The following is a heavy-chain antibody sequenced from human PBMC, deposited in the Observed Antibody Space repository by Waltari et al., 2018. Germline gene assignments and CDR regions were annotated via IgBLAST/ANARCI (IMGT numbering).Heavy chain of an antibody. CDR1: GFPFSSYR. J-gene: IGHJ3*02. CDR3: ARVGHDAFDI. V-gene: IGHV3-48*01. Sequence: EVQLVESGGGLVQPGGSLRLSCAASGFPFSSYRMHWVRQAPGKGVEWVSYISSSSSTIYYADSVKGRFTIDRDNDKNSLYLQMNSLRAEDTAVYYCARVGHDAFDIWGQGTMVTVSS. CDR2: ISSSSSTI. D-gene: IGHD3-16*01.